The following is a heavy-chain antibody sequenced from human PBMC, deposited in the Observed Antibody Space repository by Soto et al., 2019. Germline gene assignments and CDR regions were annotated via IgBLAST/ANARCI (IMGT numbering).Heavy chain of an antibody. Sequence: QVQLVDSGGGVVQPGRSLRLSCAASGFTFSSYAMHWVRQAPGRGLEWVAVISSDGNNKYYADSVKGRITISRDNSKNTLYLRRNSLRAEDRAVYYCARGTAGGAGAWYFDYWGQGTLVTVSS. V-gene: IGHV3-30-3*01. CDR1: GFTFSSYA. D-gene: IGHD3-10*01. J-gene: IGHJ4*02. CDR3: ARGTAGGAGAWYFDY. CDR2: ISSDGNNK.